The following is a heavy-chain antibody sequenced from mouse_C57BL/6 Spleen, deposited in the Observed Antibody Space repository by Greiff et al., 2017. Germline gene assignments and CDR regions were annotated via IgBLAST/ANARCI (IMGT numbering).Heavy chain of an antibody. CDR2: IDPETGGT. J-gene: IGHJ1*03. V-gene: IGHV1-15*01. D-gene: IGHD1-1*01. CDR1: GYTFTDYE. Sequence: QVHVKQSGAELVRPGASVTLSCKASGYTFTDYEMHWVKQTPVHGLEWIGAIDPETGGTAYNQKFKGKAILTADKSSSTAYMELRSLTSEDSAVYYCTRGSSHWYFDVWGTGTTVTVSS. CDR3: TRGSSHWYFDV.